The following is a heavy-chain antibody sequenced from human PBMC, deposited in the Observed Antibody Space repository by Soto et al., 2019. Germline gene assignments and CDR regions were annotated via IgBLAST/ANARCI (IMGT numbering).Heavy chain of an antibody. CDR2: IYYSGST. D-gene: IGHD7-27*01. Sequence: PSETLSLTCAVSGGSISSSSNYWGWIRQPPGKGLEWIGYIYYSGSTNYNPSLKSRVTISVDTSKNQFSLKLSSVTAADTAVYYCARRWGRTFDYWGQGTLVTVSS. V-gene: IGHV4-61*05. CDR3: ARRWGRTFDY. CDR1: GGSISSSSNY. J-gene: IGHJ4*02.